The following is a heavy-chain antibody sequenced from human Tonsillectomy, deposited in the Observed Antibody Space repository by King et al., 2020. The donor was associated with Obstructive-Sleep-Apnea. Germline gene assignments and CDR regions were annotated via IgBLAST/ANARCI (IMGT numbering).Heavy chain of an antibody. V-gene: IGHV3-11*01. CDR3: AREGLMVGATPRHFDY. CDR2: ISSSGITI. Sequence: VQLVESGGGLVKPGGSLRLSCAASGFTFSDYYMSWIRQAPGKGREWVSFISSSGITIYYADSVKGRFTISWDNAKNSLYLQMNSLRAEDTAVYYCAREGLMVGATPRHFDYWGQGTLVTVSS. J-gene: IGHJ4*02. D-gene: IGHD1-26*01. CDR1: GFTFSDYY.